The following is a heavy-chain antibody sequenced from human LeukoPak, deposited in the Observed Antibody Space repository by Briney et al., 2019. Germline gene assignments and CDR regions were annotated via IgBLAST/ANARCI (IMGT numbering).Heavy chain of an antibody. V-gene: IGHV3-74*01. Sequence: PGGSLRLSCAASGFTFSSYWMHWVRQAPGKGLVWVSRINSDGSSTSYADSVKGRFTISRDNAKNTLYLQMNSLRAEDTAVYYCARLLRRGVAAAGFDYWGQGTLVTVSS. D-gene: IGHD6-13*01. CDR2: INSDGSST. CDR1: GFTFSSYW. CDR3: ARLLRRGVAAAGFDY. J-gene: IGHJ4*02.